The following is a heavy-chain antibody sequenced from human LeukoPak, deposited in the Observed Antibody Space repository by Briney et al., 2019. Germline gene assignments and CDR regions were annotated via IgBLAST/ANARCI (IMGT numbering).Heavy chain of an antibody. Sequence: GGSLRLSCAASGFSFSNYGMHWVRQAPGKGLEWVAVVSSDGSNRYYEDSVKGRFTISRDTSKNMVYLQMNSPGAEDTAVYYCARASTWVPGKDSSGYYYPYAFDIWGQGTMVTVSS. J-gene: IGHJ3*02. CDR3: ARASTWVPGKDSSGYYYPYAFDI. CDR1: GFSFSNYG. CDR2: VSSDGSNR. V-gene: IGHV3-30*03. D-gene: IGHD3-22*01.